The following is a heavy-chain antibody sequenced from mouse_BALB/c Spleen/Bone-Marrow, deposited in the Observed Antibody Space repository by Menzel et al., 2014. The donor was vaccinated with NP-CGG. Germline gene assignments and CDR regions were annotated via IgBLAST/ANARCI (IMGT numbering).Heavy chain of an antibody. CDR2: INPDSSTI. V-gene: IGHV4-1*02. D-gene: IGHD1-1*01. J-gene: IGHJ3*01. CDR1: GLDFXRYW. Sequence: DVKLQESGGGLVQPGGSLKLSCAASGLDFXRYWMSWVRQAPGKGLEWIGEINPDSSTINYTPSLKDKFIISRDNAKNTLYLQMSKVRSEDTALYYCARLGYYGSYAYWGQGTLVTVSA. CDR3: ARLGYYGSYAY.